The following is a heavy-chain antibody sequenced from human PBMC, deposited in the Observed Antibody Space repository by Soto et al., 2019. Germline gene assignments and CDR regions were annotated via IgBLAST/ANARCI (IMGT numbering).Heavy chain of an antibody. V-gene: IGHV4-4*07. J-gene: IGHJ6*02. CDR1: DDFISSYY. CDR2: VSTNGAT. D-gene: IGHD2-15*01. CDR3: ARLPGGPLGDV. Sequence: SETLSLTCTVSDDFISSYYWNWIRQPAGKGLEWIGRVSTNGATNYNPSLESRVTMSVDTSKNQFSLKLSSVTAADTAVYYCARLPGGPLGDVWGQGTTVTVSS.